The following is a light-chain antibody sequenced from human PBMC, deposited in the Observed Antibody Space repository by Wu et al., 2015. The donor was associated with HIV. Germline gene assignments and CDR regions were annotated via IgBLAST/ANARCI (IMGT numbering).Light chain of an antibody. V-gene: IGKV1-5*03. J-gene: IGKJ1*01. CDR1: QSISSW. Sequence: DIQMTQSPSTLSASVGDRVSITCRASQSISSWLAWYQQKSGKAPKLLIYKASSLERGVPSRFSGSGSGTEFTLTISSLQPDDFATYYCQQYHTYSWTFGQGTKVEIK. CDR2: KAS. CDR3: QQYHTYSWT.